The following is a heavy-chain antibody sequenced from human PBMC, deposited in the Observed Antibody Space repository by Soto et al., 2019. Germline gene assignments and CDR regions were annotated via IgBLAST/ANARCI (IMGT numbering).Heavy chain of an antibody. CDR1: GYGFTSYW. V-gene: IGHV5-51*01. Sequence: GESLRVSCKGSGYGFTSYWIGWVRQMPGKGLEWMGIIYPGDSDTRYSPSFQGQVTISADKSISTAYLQWSSLKASDTAMYYCASSKTGITGAFDYWAQGTLVTVTA. D-gene: IGHD1-20*01. J-gene: IGHJ4*02. CDR2: IYPGDSDT. CDR3: ASSKTGITGAFDY.